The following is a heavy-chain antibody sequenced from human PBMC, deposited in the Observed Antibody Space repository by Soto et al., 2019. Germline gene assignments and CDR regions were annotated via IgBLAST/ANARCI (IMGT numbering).Heavy chain of an antibody. CDR3: AREQGGITGIRGDVDY. CDR2: IRRQGSSATT. D-gene: IGHD3-10*01. J-gene: IGHJ4*02. Sequence: QPGGSLRLSCIASGFTFRDYSMSWFRQAPGEGLEWVGLIRRQGSSATTEYAASVQGRFIISRDDSKSVAYLEMSSLKTEDTAVYYCAREQGGITGIRGDVDYWGQGTLVTVSS. CDR1: GFTFRDYS. V-gene: IGHV3-49*03.